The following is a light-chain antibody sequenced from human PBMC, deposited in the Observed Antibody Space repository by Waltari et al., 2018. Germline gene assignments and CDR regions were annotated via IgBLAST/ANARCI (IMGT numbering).Light chain of an antibody. CDR3: QQYHSVPFT. V-gene: IGKV4-1*01. CDR2: GAS. CDR1: QSVLFNSNNKNY. Sequence: DIVMTQSPDALAVSLGERAAINCKSSQSVLFNSNNKNYIAWYQKKPGQPPKLRIYGASTRDAGVHDRFSGSGSETDFTLTISSLQPEDVAVYYCQQYHSVPFTFGGGTKVEIQ. J-gene: IGKJ4*01.